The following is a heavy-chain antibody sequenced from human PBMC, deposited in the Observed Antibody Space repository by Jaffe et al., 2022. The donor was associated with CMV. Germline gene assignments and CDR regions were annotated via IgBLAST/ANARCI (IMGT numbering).Heavy chain of an antibody. CDR3: ATDLRIPPDY. D-gene: IGHD2-2*02. CDR1: GFTFSDHW. CDR2: INPHGSST. J-gene: IGHJ4*02. V-gene: IGHV3-74*01. Sequence: EVHVVESGGGLVQPGRSLRLSCAASGFTFSDHWMKWVRQAPGKGLEWVSQINPHGSSTNYADSVRGRFTISRDNAKSTLYLQMNSLRTEDTAIYYCATDLRIPPDYWGQGELVIVSS.